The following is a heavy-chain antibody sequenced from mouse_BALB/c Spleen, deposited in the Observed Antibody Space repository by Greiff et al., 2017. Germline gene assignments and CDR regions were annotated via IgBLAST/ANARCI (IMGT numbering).Heavy chain of an antibody. V-gene: IGHV5-17*02. CDR1: GFTFSSFG. CDR3: ARSGNYDYSWFAY. J-gene: IGHJ3*01. CDR2: ISSGSSTI. Sequence: DVKLVESGGGLVQPGGSRKLSCAASGFTFSSFGMHWVRQAPEKGLEWVAYISSGSSTIYYADTVKGRFTISRDNPKNTLFLQMTSLRSEDTAMYYCARSGNYDYSWFAYWGQGTLVTVSA. D-gene: IGHD2-4*01.